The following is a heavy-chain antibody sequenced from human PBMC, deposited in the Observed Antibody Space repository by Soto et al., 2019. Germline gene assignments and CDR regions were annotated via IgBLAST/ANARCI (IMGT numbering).Heavy chain of an antibody. D-gene: IGHD3-16*01. J-gene: IGHJ6*03. V-gene: IGHV3-23*01. Sequence: EVQLLESGGGLVQPGGSLRLSCAASGFTFSSYAMSWVRQAPGKGLEWVSAISGSGGSTYYADSVKGRFTISRDNSKNTLYLQMNSLRAEDTAVYYCAKERGYDYIWGNPMDVWGKGTTVTVSS. CDR1: GFTFSSYA. CDR2: ISGSGGST. CDR3: AKERGYDYIWGNPMDV.